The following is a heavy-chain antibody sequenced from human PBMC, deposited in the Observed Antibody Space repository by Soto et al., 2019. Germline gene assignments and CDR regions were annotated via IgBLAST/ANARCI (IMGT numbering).Heavy chain of an antibody. V-gene: IGHV3-9*01. CDR3: AKSHTYYYDSSGYYLGY. CDR2: ISWNSGII. J-gene: IGHJ4*02. D-gene: IGHD3-22*01. Sequence: GGSLRLSCAASGFTFDDYGMHWGRQAPGKGLEWVSGISWNSGIIGYADSVRGRFTISRDNAKNSVYLQMNSLRAEDTALYYCAKSHTYYYDSSGYYLGYWGQGTLVTVSS. CDR1: GFTFDDYG.